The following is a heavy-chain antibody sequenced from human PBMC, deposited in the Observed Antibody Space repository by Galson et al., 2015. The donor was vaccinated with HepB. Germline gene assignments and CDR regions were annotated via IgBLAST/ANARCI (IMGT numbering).Heavy chain of an antibody. V-gene: IGHV3-49*03. CDR3: TTGGNMITFGGVMYAFDI. CDR1: GFTFGDYA. D-gene: IGHD3-16*01. CDR2: IRSKAYGGTT. Sequence: SLRLSCAASGFTFGDYAMSWFRQAPGKGLEWVGFIRSKAYGGTTEYAASVKGRFTISRDDSKSIAYLQMNSLKTEDTAVYYCTTGGNMITFGGVMYAFDIWGQGTMVTVSS. J-gene: IGHJ3*02.